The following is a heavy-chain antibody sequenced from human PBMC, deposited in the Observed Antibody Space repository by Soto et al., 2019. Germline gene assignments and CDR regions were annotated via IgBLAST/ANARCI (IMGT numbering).Heavy chain of an antibody. V-gene: IGHV1-69*13. CDR2: IIPIFGTA. J-gene: IGHJ6*02. CDR1: GGTFSRYA. CDR3: ARDGSPRIAARLDKGMDV. Sequence: AAVKVSCKACGGTFSRYAISWVRQAPGQGLEWMGGIIPIFGTANYAQKFQGRVTITAGESTSTAYMELSSLRSEDTAVYYCARDGSPRIAARLDKGMDVWGQGTTVTVSS. D-gene: IGHD6-6*01.